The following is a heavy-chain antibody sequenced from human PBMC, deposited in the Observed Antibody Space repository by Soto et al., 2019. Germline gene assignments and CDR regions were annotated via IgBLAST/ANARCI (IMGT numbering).Heavy chain of an antibody. J-gene: IGHJ5*02. CDR1: GGSISSGGYY. V-gene: IGHV4-31*03. CDR3: ARARGLGLGDYYDSSGYCWFDP. CDR2: IYYSGST. Sequence: SETLSLTCTVSGGSISSGGYYWSWIRQHPGKGLEWIGYIYYSGSTYYNPSLKSRVTISVDTSKNQFSLKLSSVTAADTAVYYCARARGLGLGDYYDSSGYCWFDPWGQGTLVTVSS. D-gene: IGHD3-22*01.